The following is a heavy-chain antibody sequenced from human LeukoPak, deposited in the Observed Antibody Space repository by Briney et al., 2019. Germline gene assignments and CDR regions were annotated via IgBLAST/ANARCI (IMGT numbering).Heavy chain of an antibody. J-gene: IGHJ5*02. V-gene: IGHV4-39*07. CDR1: GGSISSSSYY. D-gene: IGHD6-13*01. CDR3: ARAYHSSWYLNWFDP. Sequence: PSETLSLTCTVSGGSISSSSYYWGWIRQPPGKGLEWIGSIYYSGSTYYNPSLKSRVTISVDTSKNEFSLKLSSVTAADTAVYYCARAYHSSWYLNWFDPWGQGTLVTVSS. CDR2: IYYSGST.